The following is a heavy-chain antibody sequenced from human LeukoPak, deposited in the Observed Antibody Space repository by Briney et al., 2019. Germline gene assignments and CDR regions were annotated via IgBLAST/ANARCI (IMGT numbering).Heavy chain of an antibody. CDR1: GFTVSSNY. Sequence: GGSLRLSCAASGFTVSSNYMSWVRQAPGKGLDWVSVIYSGGSTYYADSVNGRFTISRDNSKNTLYLQMNSLRAEDTAVYYYARERYYYDSSGYYYFDYWGQGTLVTVSS. V-gene: IGHV3-66*01. D-gene: IGHD3-22*01. CDR2: IYSGGST. J-gene: IGHJ4*02. CDR3: ARERYYYDSSGYYYFDY.